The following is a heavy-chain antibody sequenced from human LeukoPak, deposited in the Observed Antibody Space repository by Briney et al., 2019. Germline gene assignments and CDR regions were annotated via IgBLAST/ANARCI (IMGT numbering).Heavy chain of an antibody. CDR3: AKGREGKYCGGDCYSIDY. Sequence: GGSLRLSCAASGFTFDDYAMHWVRQAPGKGLEWVSGISWNSGSIGYADSVKGRFTNSRDNAKNSLYLQMNGLRAEDTALYYCAKGREGKYCGGDCYSIDYWGQGTLVTVSS. CDR2: ISWNSGSI. D-gene: IGHD2-21*02. CDR1: GFTFDDYA. V-gene: IGHV3-9*01. J-gene: IGHJ4*02.